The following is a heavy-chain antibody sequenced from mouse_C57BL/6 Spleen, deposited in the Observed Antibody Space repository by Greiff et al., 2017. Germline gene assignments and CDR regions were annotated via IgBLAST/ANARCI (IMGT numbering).Heavy chain of an antibody. D-gene: IGHD1-1*01. CDR1: GYTFTSYG. CDR3: ARKGSATPSFDF. J-gene: IGHJ2*01. V-gene: IGHV1-81*01. Sequence: QVQLLQSGAELAKPGASVKLSCKASGYTFTSYGMSWVKQSPGQGLEWIGDIYTGSGNTYYNEKFKGRATLTADNSSSTAYMELRSLTSEDSAVYYCARKGSATPSFDFWGQGTTLTVSS. CDR2: IYTGSGNT.